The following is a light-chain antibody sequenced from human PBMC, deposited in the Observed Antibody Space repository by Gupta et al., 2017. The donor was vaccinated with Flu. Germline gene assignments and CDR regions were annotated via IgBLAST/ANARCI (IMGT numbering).Light chain of an antibody. CDR1: QSVSSY. CDR2: DAS. Sequence: EIVLTQSPATLSLSPGERATLSCRASQSVSSYLAWYQQKPGQAPRLLIYDASNRAPGTPASFSGSGSGTDFTLTISSLAPEDFAVYYCQRRSNWPPFTFGPGTTVEIK. CDR3: QRRSNWPPFT. V-gene: IGKV3-11*01. J-gene: IGKJ3*01.